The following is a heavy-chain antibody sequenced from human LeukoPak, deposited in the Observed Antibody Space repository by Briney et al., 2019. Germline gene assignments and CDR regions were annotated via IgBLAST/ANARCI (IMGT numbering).Heavy chain of an antibody. CDR2: ISGSGGFT. Sequence: GGSLRLSCAASGFTFSSYAMSWVRQAPGKGLEWVSGISGSGGFTYYADSVKGRFTISRDNSKNTLYPQMNSLRGDDTAVYYCAKGGSSWSGIDYWGQGSLVTVSS. CDR3: AKGGSSWSGIDY. J-gene: IGHJ4*02. CDR1: GFTFSSYA. D-gene: IGHD6-13*01. V-gene: IGHV3-23*01.